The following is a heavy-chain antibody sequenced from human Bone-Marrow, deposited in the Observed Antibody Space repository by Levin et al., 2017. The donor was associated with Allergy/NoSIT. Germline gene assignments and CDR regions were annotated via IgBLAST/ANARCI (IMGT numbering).Heavy chain of an antibody. CDR2: INNDGSST. CDR3: GREGSRRYSSTWHFDL. CDR1: GFTFSSYW. Sequence: PGGSLRLSCAASGFTFSSYWMHWVRQAPGKGLVWVSRINNDGSSTTYADSVKGRFTISRDNAKNTLYLQMNSLRVEDTAVYYCGREGSRRYSSTWHFDLWGRGTLVTVSS. V-gene: IGHV3-74*01. J-gene: IGHJ2*01. D-gene: IGHD3-10*01.